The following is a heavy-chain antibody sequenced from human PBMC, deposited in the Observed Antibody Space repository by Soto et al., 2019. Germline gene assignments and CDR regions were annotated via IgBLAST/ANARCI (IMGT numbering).Heavy chain of an antibody. Sequence: QLQLQESGSGLVKPSQTLSLTCAVSGGSISSGGYSWSWIRQPPGKGLEWIGYIYHSGSTYYNPSLKCRVPLSLDRSWHQFSLMLSSVTAADTAVYYCARGALRAATPRYYYSDGMDVWGHGPTVTVSS. CDR3: ARGALRAATPRYYYSDGMDV. J-gene: IGHJ6*02. CDR1: GGSISSGGYS. D-gene: IGHD2-2*01. CDR2: IYHSGST. V-gene: IGHV4-30-2*01.